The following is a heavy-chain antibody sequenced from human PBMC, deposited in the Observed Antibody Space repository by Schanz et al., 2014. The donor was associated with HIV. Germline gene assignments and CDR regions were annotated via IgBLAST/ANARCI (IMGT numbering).Heavy chain of an antibody. D-gene: IGHD2-15*01. CDR3: VGHQDYKWFDP. Sequence: QVHLQESGPGLVKPSQTLSLTCSVSGYSISRGGYYWSWIRQHPGKGLEWIGYIYYSGSTYYNPSLKSRLIMSVDTSQNQFSLKLSSVTAADTAVYFCVGHQDYKWFDPWGQGTLVIVSS. J-gene: IGHJ5*02. V-gene: IGHV4-31*02. CDR1: GYSISRGGYY. CDR2: IYYSGST.